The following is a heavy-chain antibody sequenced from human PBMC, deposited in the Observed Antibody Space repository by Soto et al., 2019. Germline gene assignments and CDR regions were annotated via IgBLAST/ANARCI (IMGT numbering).Heavy chain of an antibody. Sequence: QVRLVESGGALVKAGGSLRLSCAVSGFTFSDYYMSWIRQAPGKGLEWVSYITSSGDFTNYADSVKGRFTISRDNAKNSLYLQMHSLETEDTAVYYCVRELGGLDLWGQGTLVTVSS. CDR2: ITSSGDFT. CDR1: GFTFSDYY. J-gene: IGHJ4*02. D-gene: IGHD2-15*01. V-gene: IGHV3-11*05. CDR3: VRELGGLDL.